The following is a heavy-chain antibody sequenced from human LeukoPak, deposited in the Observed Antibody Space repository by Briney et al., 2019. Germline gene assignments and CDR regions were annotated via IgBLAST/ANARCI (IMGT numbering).Heavy chain of an antibody. D-gene: IGHD4-17*01. CDR2: IYYSGST. V-gene: IGHV4-59*01. Sequence: TPSETLSLTCTVSGGSISSYYWSWIRQPPGKGLEWIGYIYYSGSTNYNPSLKSRVTISVDTSKNQFSLKLSSVTAADTAVYYCARDDYGDKNYFDYWGQGTLVTVSS. J-gene: IGHJ4*02. CDR1: GGSISSYY. CDR3: ARDDYGDKNYFDY.